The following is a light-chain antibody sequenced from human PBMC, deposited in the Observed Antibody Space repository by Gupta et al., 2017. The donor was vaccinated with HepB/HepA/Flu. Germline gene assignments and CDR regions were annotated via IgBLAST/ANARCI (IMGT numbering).Light chain of an antibody. CDR2: TTS. V-gene: IGKV3-20*01. CDR3: QQYGSSPRT. CDR1: ESVSSGY. J-gene: IGKJ1*01. Sequence: EIVLTQSPGTLSLSPGARVTLSCRASESVSSGYVAWYQQKPGQPPTLLMHTTSTRATGVPDRFSGSGAGRNFILTISGLEPEDFAVYYCQQYGSSPRTFGQGTKLEVK.